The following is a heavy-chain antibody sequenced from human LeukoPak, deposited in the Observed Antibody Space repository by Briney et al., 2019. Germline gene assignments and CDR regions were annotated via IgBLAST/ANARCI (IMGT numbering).Heavy chain of an antibody. J-gene: IGHJ4*02. Sequence: GGSLRLSCAASGFTFRSYSMNWVRQAPGKGLEWVSSISSSSSYIYYADSVKGRFTISRDNAKNSLYLQMNSLRAEDTAVYYCAREGVAVAATDYWGQGTLVTVSS. CDR1: GFTFRSYS. V-gene: IGHV3-21*01. CDR2: ISSSSSYI. D-gene: IGHD6-19*01. CDR3: AREGVAVAATDY.